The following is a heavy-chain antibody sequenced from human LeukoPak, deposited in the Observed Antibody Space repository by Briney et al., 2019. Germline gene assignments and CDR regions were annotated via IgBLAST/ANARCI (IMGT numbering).Heavy chain of an antibody. D-gene: IGHD3-10*01. Sequence: GGSLRLSCAASGFTVSSNYMSWVRQAPGKGLEWVSAISGSGGSTYYADSVKGRFTISRDNSKNTLYLQMNSLRAEDTAVYYCAKDPPYYYGSGDYWGQGTLVTVSS. V-gene: IGHV3-23*01. CDR1: GFTVSSNY. J-gene: IGHJ4*02. CDR3: AKDPPYYYGSGDY. CDR2: ISGSGGST.